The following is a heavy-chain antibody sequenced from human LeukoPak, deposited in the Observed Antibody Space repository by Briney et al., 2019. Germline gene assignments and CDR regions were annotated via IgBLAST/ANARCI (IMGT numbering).Heavy chain of an antibody. CDR2: INPNSGGT. CDR1: GYTFTGYY. J-gene: IGHJ4*02. V-gene: IGHV1-2*04. Sequence: GASVKVSCKASGYTFTGYYMHWVRQAPGQGLEWMGWINPNSGGTNYAQKFQGWVTMTRDTSISTAYMELSRLRSDVTAVYYCARDLGIAAAGFFDYWGQGTLVTVSS. D-gene: IGHD6-13*01. CDR3: ARDLGIAAAGFFDY.